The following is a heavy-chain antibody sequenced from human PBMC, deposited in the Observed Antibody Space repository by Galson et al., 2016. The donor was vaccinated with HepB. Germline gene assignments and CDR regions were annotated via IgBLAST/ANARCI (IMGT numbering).Heavy chain of an antibody. D-gene: IGHD3-16*01. Sequence: SETLSLTCAISGDSVTSNSAAWNWIRSSPSRGLEWLGRTYYRSKWINDYAESVKSRITINADTSKNQFSLHLNSVTPEDTSVYYCARVGRTAYGMDVWGQGTTVTVSS. CDR3: ARVGRTAYGMDV. J-gene: IGHJ6*02. CDR2: TYYRSKWIN. CDR1: GDSVTSNSAA. V-gene: IGHV6-1*01.